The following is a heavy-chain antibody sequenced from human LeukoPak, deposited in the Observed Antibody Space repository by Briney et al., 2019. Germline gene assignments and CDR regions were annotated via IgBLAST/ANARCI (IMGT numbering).Heavy chain of an antibody. CDR3: ARDPQRGAPDYFDS. CDR1: GFGFSGYG. Sequence: GKSLRLSCVASGFGFSGYGMHWVRQAPGKGLEWVAVISYDGKIKVYADSVKGRFTISRDIAKNMLYLEMNSLRTEDTAVYYCARDPQRGAPDYFDSWGQGTLVTVSS. V-gene: IGHV3-30*03. CDR2: ISYDGKIK. D-gene: IGHD6-25*01. J-gene: IGHJ4*02.